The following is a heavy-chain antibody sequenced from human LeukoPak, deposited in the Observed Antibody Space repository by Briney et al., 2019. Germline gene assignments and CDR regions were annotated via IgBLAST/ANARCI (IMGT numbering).Heavy chain of an antibody. Sequence: PGGSLRLSCTASGFTFSNHAMTWVRQAPGKGLEWVSSMSSGGTYIYYADSVRGRFTISRDNVKNSLYLVMNSLRAEDTATYYCARDRPTGASRVFVVQWGQGTLVTVSS. CDR1: GFTFSNHA. CDR2: MSSGGTYI. CDR3: ARDRPTGASRVFVVQ. D-gene: IGHD2-15*01. J-gene: IGHJ4*02. V-gene: IGHV3-21*01.